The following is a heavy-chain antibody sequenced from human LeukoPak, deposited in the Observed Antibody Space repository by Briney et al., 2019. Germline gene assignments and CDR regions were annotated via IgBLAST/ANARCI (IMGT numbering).Heavy chain of an antibody. CDR2: INPNSGGT. CDR1: GYTFTGYY. D-gene: IGHD2-15*01. Sequence: ASVKVSCKASGYTFTGYYMHWVRQAPGQGLEWMGWINPNSGGTNYAQKFQGRVTMTRDTSISTAYMELSRLRSDDTAVYYCARMGCSGGSCYFWFDPWGQGTLVTVPS. V-gene: IGHV1-2*02. J-gene: IGHJ5*02. CDR3: ARMGCSGGSCYFWFDP.